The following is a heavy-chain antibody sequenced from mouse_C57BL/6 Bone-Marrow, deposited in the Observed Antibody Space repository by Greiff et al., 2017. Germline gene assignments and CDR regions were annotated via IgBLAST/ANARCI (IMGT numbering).Heavy chain of an antibody. CDR1: GYAFSSSW. V-gene: IGHV1-82*01. CDR2: IYPGDGDT. Sequence: VQLKESGPELVKPGASVKISCKASGYAFSSSWMNWVKQRPGKGLEWIGRIYPGDGDTNYNGKFKGKATLTADKSSSTAYMQLSSLTSEDSAVYFCARTDYSNYVNAMDYWGQGTSVTVSS. D-gene: IGHD2-5*01. CDR3: ARTDYSNYVNAMDY. J-gene: IGHJ4*01.